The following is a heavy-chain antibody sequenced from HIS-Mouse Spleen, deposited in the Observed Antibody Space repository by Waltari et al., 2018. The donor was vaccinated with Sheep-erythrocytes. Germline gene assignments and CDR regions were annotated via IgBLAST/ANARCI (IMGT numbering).Heavy chain of an antibody. CDR3: ARDKVRSIAAQDAFDI. Sequence: QVQLQESGPGLVKPSETLSLTCTVSGYSISSGYYWGWIRQPPGKGLEWIGSISHSGNTYYNPSLKSRVTISVDRSKNQLSLKLSSVTAADTAVYYCARDKVRSIAAQDAFDIWGQGTMVTVSS. J-gene: IGHJ3*02. CDR1: GYSISSGYY. D-gene: IGHD6-6*01. CDR2: ISHSGNT. V-gene: IGHV4-38-2*02.